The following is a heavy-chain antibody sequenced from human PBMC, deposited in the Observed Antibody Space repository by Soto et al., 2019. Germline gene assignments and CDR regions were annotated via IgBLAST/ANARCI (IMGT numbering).Heavy chain of an antibody. D-gene: IGHD6-19*01. J-gene: IGHJ5*02. V-gene: IGHV1-18*01. CDR1: GFIFTNYG. CDR2: VSAANGYT. Sequence: GPEMKKPGASVKVSCKGSGFIFTNYGFNWVRQAPGQGLEWVGWVSAANGYTRSAQKFQDRLIMTTDSSTNTAYMELSGLGPDDTALYYCAKGRSIAVPEGSWGQGTLVTVSS. CDR3: AKGRSIAVPEGS.